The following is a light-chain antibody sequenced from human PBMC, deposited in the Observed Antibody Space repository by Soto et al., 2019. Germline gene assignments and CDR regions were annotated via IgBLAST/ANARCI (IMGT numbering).Light chain of an antibody. Sequence: EIVMTQSPAPLAVSPGERATLSCRASQSVSSNLAWYQQKPGQAPRLLIYGASTRATGIPARFSGSGSGTEFILTINSLQSEDFAVYYCQQYSKWPLTFGGGTTVDIK. CDR1: QSVSSN. V-gene: IGKV3-15*01. J-gene: IGKJ4*01. CDR2: GAS. CDR3: QQYSKWPLT.